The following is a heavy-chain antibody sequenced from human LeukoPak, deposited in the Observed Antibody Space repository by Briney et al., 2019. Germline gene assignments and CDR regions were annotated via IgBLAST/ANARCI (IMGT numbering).Heavy chain of an antibody. V-gene: IGHV3-23*01. CDR2: ISGSGGST. CDR3: AKGEHIVVVTATFDY. Sequence: GGSLRLSCAASGFTFSSYAMSWVRQAPGKGLEWVSAISGSGGSTYYADSVKGRFTISRDNSKNTLYLQVNSLRAEDTAVYYCAKGEHIVVVTATFDYWGQGTLVTVSS. D-gene: IGHD2-21*02. CDR1: GFTFSSYA. J-gene: IGHJ4*02.